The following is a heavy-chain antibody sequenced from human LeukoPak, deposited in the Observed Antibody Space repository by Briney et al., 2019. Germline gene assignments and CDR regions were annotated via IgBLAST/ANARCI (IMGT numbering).Heavy chain of an antibody. J-gene: IGHJ4*02. D-gene: IGHD2/OR15-2a*01. Sequence: AGGSLRLSCAASGFTFSSYAMHWVRQAPGKGLEWVALISYDESNTFYADSLKGRFTISRDNSKSTLYLQMNSLRAEDTAVYYCARAGNIRFDYWGQGTLVTVSS. CDR2: ISYDESNT. CDR1: GFTFSSYA. V-gene: IGHV3-30*04. CDR3: ARAGNIRFDY.